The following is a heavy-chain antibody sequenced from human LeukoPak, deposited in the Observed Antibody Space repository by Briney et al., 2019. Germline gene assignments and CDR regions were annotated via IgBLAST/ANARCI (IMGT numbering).Heavy chain of an antibody. V-gene: IGHV3-74*01. CDR2: INSDGSST. CDR1: GFTFSSYW. D-gene: IGHD3-10*01. Sequence: PGGSLRLSCAASGFTFSSYWMHWVRQAPGKGLVWVSRINSDGSSTSYADSVKGRFTISRDNSKNTLYLQMNSLRAEDTAVYYCAKPGSGSSHFDYWGQGTLVTVSS. J-gene: IGHJ4*02. CDR3: AKPGSGSSHFDY.